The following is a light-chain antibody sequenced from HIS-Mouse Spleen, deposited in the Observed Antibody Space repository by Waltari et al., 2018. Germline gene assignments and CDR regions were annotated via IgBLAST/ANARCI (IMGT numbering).Light chain of an antibody. J-gene: IGLJ3*02. Sequence: QSVLTQPPSASGTPGQRVTIACSGSSSNIASNTVNWYQQLPGTAPKLLTYSNNQRPSGVPARFSGSKSGTSASLAISGLQSEDEADYYCAAWDDSLNGWVFGGGTKLTVL. V-gene: IGLV1-44*01. CDR1: SSNIASNT. CDR3: AAWDDSLNGWV. CDR2: SNN.